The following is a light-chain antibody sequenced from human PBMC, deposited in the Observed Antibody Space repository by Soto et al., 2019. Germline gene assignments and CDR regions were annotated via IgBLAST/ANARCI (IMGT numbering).Light chain of an antibody. CDR2: DTS. CDR3: QQYGSSQIT. Sequence: EIVLTQSPATLSLSPGERATLSCRASQSVARFLAWYQQKPGQAPRLLIYDTSNRATGIPARFSGSGSGTDFTLTISRLEPEDFAVYYCQQYGSSQITFGQGARLEIK. V-gene: IGKV3-20*01. J-gene: IGKJ5*01. CDR1: QSVARF.